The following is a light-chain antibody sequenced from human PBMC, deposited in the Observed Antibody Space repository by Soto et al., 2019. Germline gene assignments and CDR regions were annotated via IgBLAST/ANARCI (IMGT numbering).Light chain of an antibody. J-gene: IGKJ5*01. CDR2: GAS. CDR3: QHYDSLPIT. Sequence: ELVMTQSPATLSVSPGETATLSCRAGQSISSNLAWYQQKPGQAPRLLIYGASTRATAIPARFSGSGSGTDFTLTISRLEPEDFAVFYCQHYDSLPITFGQGTRLEIK. V-gene: IGKV3-15*01. CDR1: QSISSN.